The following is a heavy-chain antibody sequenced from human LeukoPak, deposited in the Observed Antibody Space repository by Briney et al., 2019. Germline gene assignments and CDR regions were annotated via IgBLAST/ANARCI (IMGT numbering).Heavy chain of an antibody. CDR1: GFTFSSYW. V-gene: IGHV3-74*01. CDR3: AKAGGDWSGLYYFDY. J-gene: IGHJ4*02. Sequence: PGGSLRLSCAASGFTFSSYWMHWVRQAPGKGLVWVSRINSDGSSTSYADSVKGRFTISRDNAKNTLYLQMNSLRAEDTAVYYCAKAGGDWSGLYYFDYWGQGTLVTVSS. D-gene: IGHD3-3*01. CDR2: INSDGSST.